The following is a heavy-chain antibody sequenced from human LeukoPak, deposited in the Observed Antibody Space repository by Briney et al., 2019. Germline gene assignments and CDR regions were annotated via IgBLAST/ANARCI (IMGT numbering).Heavy chain of an antibody. V-gene: IGHV4-59*01. CDR1: GGSISSYY. D-gene: IGHD6-13*01. J-gene: IGHJ6*03. Sequence: PSETLSLTCTVSGGSISSYYWSWIRQPPGKGLEWIGYIYYSGSTNYNPSLKSRVTISVDTSKNQFSLKLSSVTAADTAVYYCARESSAAAGTFYYYYYMDVWGKGTTVTVSS. CDR3: ARESSAAAGTFYYYYYMDV. CDR2: IYYSGST.